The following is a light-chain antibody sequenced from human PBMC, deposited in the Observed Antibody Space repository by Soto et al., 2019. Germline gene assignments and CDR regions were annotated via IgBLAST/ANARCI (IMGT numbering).Light chain of an antibody. V-gene: IGLV2-14*03. CDR1: SRDIGGYNY. Sequence: QSALTQPASVSGSPGQSITISCTGTSRDIGGYNYVSWYKQHPGEPPKLLIYDVTNRPSGISNRFSGSKSGNTASLTISGLQTDDEADYYCSSYAGSNNYVFGTGTKVTVL. J-gene: IGLJ1*01. CDR2: DVT. CDR3: SSYAGSNNYV.